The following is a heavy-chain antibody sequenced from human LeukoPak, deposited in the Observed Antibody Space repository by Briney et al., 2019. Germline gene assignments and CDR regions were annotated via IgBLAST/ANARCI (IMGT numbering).Heavy chain of an antibody. CDR2: INHSGST. V-gene: IGHV4-34*01. Sequence: SETLSLTCAVYGGSFSGYYWSWLRQPPGKGLEWIGEINHSGSTNYNPSLKSRVTISVDTSKNQFSLKLSSVTAADTAVYYCARLTVGVDTAMVRDYWGQGTLVTVSS. CDR3: ARLTVGVDTAMVRDY. J-gene: IGHJ4*01. CDR1: GGSFSGYY. D-gene: IGHD5-18*01.